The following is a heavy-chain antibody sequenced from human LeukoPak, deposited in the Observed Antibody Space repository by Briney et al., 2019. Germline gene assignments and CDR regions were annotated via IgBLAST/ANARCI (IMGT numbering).Heavy chain of an antibody. D-gene: IGHD6-13*01. J-gene: IGHJ5*02. V-gene: IGHV4-59*08. CDR3: ARQSAAGTNNWFDP. CDR2: MYYSGSP. Sequence: SETLSLTCNDTGSSISSYYWNWIRQPPGKGLEWIGYMYYSGSPTYNPSLKSRVTISIDASKNHFSLTLSSVTAADTAVYYCARQSAAGTNNWFDPWGQGTLVTVSS. CDR1: GSSISSYY.